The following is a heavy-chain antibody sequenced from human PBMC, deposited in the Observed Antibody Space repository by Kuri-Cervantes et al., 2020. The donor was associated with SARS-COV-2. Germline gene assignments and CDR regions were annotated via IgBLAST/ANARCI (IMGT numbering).Heavy chain of an antibody. D-gene: IGHD3-22*01. Sequence: GESLKISCAASGFTFSSYSMNWVRQAPGKGLEWVSYISSSSSTIYYADSVKGRFTISRDNAKNSPYLQMNSLRDEDTAVYYCARDYYYDSSGYYYDVYYYGMDVWGQGTTVTVSS. CDR2: ISSSSSTI. V-gene: IGHV3-48*02. J-gene: IGHJ6*02. CDR3: ARDYYYDSSGYYYDVYYYGMDV. CDR1: GFTFSSYS.